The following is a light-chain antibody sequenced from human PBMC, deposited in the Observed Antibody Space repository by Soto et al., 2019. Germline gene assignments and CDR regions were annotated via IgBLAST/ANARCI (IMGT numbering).Light chain of an antibody. J-gene: IGKJ4*01. CDR3: QQSYSTLALS. CDR2: DAS. V-gene: IGKV1-39*01. Sequence: DIQMTQSPSSLSASVGDRVTITCRASQSISTFLNWYQQKPGIAPKLLIYDASSLQSGVPSRFRGSGSGTEFTLTISSLRPEDFATYYCQQSYSTLALSFGGGTKVEI. CDR1: QSISTF.